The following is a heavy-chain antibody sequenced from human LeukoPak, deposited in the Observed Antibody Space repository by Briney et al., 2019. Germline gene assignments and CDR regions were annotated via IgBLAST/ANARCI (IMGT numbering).Heavy chain of an antibody. CDR3: ARAEDYYDSLRYYLGY. Sequence: GGSLRLSCAASGFTFSNYEMNWVRQAPGKGLEWVSYISSSGSTIYYADSVKGRFTISRDNAKNSLYLQMNSLRAEDTAVYYCARAEDYYDSLRYYLGYWGQGTLVTVSS. V-gene: IGHV3-48*03. CDR2: ISSSGSTI. J-gene: IGHJ4*02. D-gene: IGHD3-22*01. CDR1: GFTFSNYE.